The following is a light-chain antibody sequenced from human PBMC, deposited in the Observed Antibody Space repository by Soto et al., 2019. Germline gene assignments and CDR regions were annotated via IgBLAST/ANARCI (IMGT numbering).Light chain of an antibody. CDR2: DAS. J-gene: IGKJ1*01. CDR1: QSISSW. V-gene: IGKV1-5*01. Sequence: DIQMTQSPSTLSASVGDRVTITCRASQSISSWLAWYQQKPGKATKLLIYDASSLESGVPSRFSGSGSGTEFTLTISSLQPDDFAAYYCQHYKMYSPWTLGQGTKV. CDR3: QHYKMYSPWT.